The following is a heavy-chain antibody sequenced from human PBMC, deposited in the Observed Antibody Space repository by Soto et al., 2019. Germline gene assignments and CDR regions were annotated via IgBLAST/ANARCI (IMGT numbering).Heavy chain of an antibody. CDR2: IKSKIDGGTT. CDR1: GITFTNAW. Sequence: GGSLRLSCAASGITFTNAWMSWVRQAPGKGLEWVGRIKSKIDGGTTDYAAPVKGRFIISRDDSKNTLYLQVNSLKTEDTAVYYCASRGDFPRRGLWGNGDYYYYYMDVWGKGTTVTVSS. D-gene: IGHD3-16*01. J-gene: IGHJ6*03. CDR3: ASRGDFPRRGLWGNGDYYYYYMDV. V-gene: IGHV3-15*01.